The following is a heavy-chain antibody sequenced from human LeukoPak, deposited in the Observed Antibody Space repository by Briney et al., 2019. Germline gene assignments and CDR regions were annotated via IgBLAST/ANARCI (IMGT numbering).Heavy chain of an antibody. CDR3: ATSGNYYLKY. CDR1: GFTFSHFW. V-gene: IGHV3-7*01. CDR2: IKKTGSET. D-gene: IGHD1-26*01. Sequence: GGSLRLSCAASGFTFSHFWMSWVRQAPGKGLEWVAYIKKTGSETYYVDSVKGRFTITRDNAKNALSLQMNSLRDEDTAVYYCATSGNYYLKYWGQGTLVTVSS. J-gene: IGHJ4*02.